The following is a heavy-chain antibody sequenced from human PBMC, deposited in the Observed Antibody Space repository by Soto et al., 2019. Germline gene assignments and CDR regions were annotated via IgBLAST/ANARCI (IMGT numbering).Heavy chain of an antibody. CDR1: GFTFSSYG. CDR3: AKVNPAYYYGMDV. J-gene: IGHJ6*02. V-gene: IGHV3-30*18. D-gene: IGHD3-16*01. CDR2: ISYDGSNK. Sequence: GGSLRLSCAASGFTFSSYGMHWVRQAPGKGLEWVAVISYDGSNKYYADSVKGRFTISRDNSKNTLYLQMNSLRAEDTAVYYCAKVNPAYYYGMDVWGQGTTVTVSS.